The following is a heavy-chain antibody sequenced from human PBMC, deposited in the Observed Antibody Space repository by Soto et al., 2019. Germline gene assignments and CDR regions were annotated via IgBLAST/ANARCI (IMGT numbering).Heavy chain of an antibody. J-gene: IGHJ5*01. CDR2: IYKRATT. V-gene: IGHV4-30-4*01. CDR3: ARGRYCLTGRCFPNWFDS. D-gene: IGHD7-27*01. Sequence: QVQLLESGPGLVKPSQTLSLTCSVSGDSISNLDYFWAWIRQPPGQALEYIGYIYKRATTYYNPSLVRRVAISVDTSKSQYSLNVTSVTAADTAVYFCARGRYCLTGRCFPNWFDSWGQGALVTVSS. CDR1: GDSISNLDYF.